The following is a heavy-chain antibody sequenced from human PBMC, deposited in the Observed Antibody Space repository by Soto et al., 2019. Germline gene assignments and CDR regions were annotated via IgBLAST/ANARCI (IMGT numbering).Heavy chain of an antibody. CDR2: ISGSAGTT. J-gene: IGHJ4*02. CDR1: GFSFSTYA. CDR3: AKVGHYYDGTGYYYFDD. V-gene: IGHV3-23*01. Sequence: GETGRLACAVSGFSFSTYAIGWVRQAPEKGLDWVSVISGSAGTTYYGDSVKCRFAISRDNSKNTLYLQMNRLRAEDTARYYCAKVGHYYDGTGYYYFDDWGQGTLVTVSS. D-gene: IGHD3-22*01.